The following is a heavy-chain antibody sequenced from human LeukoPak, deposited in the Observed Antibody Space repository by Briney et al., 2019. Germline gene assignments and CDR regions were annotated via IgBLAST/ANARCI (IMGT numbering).Heavy chain of an antibody. D-gene: IGHD3-22*01. CDR1: GGSISSGDYY. V-gene: IGHV4-30-4*01. Sequence: SETLSLTCTVSGGSISSGDYYWSWIRQPPGKGLEWIGYIYYSGSTHYNPSLKSRVTISVDTSKNQFSLKLSSVTAADTAVYYCARGRRDSSGYYPFDYWGQGTLVTVSS. J-gene: IGHJ4*02. CDR3: ARGRRDSSGYYPFDY. CDR2: IYYSGST.